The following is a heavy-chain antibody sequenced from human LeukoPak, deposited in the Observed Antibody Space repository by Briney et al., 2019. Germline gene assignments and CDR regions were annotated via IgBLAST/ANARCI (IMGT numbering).Heavy chain of an antibody. CDR1: GGSFSGYY. J-gene: IGHJ6*02. Sequence: PSETLSLTCAVYGGSFSGYYWSWIRQPPGKGLEWIGEINHGGSTNYNPSLKSRVTISVDTSKNQFSLKLSSVTAADTAVYYCARGREMATTHYYYYYGMDVWGQGTTVTVSS. CDR3: ARGREMATTHYYYYYGMDV. CDR2: INHGGST. V-gene: IGHV4-34*01. D-gene: IGHD5-24*01.